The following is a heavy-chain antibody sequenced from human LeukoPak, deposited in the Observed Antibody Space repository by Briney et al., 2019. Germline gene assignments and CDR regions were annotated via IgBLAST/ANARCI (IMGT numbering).Heavy chain of an antibody. V-gene: IGHV3-20*04. D-gene: IGHD3-22*01. Sequence: PGGSLRLSCAASGFSFDDYGMSWVRQAPGKGLEWVSGINWNGGSTGYADSVKGRFTISRDNAKNSLFLQLDTLRAEDTATYYCVRDFHYYDTTDPKYFLDFWGQGTLVTVSS. CDR2: INWNGGST. CDR3: VRDFHYYDTTDPKYFLDF. CDR1: GFSFDDYG. J-gene: IGHJ4*02.